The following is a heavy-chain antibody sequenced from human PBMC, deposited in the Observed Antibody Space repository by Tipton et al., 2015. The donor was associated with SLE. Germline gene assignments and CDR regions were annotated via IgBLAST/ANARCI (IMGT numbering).Heavy chain of an antibody. J-gene: IGHJ3*02. CDR2: IYYSGST. CDR3: ARSYSGIEGGAFDI. V-gene: IGHV4-39*01. CDR1: GGSISSSSYY. Sequence: CTVSGGSISSSSYYWGWIRQPPGKGLEWIGSIYYSGSTYYNPSLKSRVTISVDTSKNQFSLKLSSVTAADTAVYYCARSYSGIEGGAFDIWGQGTMVTVSS. D-gene: IGHD1-26*01.